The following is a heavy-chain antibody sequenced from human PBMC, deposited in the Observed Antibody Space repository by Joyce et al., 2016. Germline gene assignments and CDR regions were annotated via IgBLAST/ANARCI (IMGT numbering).Heavy chain of an antibody. CDR1: GFSFSSFA. V-gene: IGHV3-30*04. CDR2: ISYDGTHT. D-gene: IGHD2-21*01. Sequence: QEQLVESGGGVVQPGKSLRLSCAASGFSFSSFAMHWVRQTPGKGLEWVAVISYDGTHTFYAESVKGRFTISRDNSKNTVYLQMNSLRPEDTSLYYCARDHNGDEVMEDDYTMDVWGQGTTVTVSS. CDR3: ARDHNGDEVMEDDYTMDV. J-gene: IGHJ6*02.